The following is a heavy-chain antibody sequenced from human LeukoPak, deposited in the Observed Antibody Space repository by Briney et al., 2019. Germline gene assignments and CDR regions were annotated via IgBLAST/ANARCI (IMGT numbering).Heavy chain of an antibody. J-gene: IGHJ4*02. CDR3: ARDYGSGSYYYDY. V-gene: IGHV5-51*01. Sequence: GESLQISCQGSGSTFTSYWIGWVRQLPGKGREWMGIIYPDDSDTRDSPSFQGQVTISADKSSSTASLQWSGLHASDTAMYYCARDYGSGSYYYDYWGQGTLVTVSS. CDR1: GSTFTSYW. CDR2: IYPDDSDT. D-gene: IGHD3-10*01.